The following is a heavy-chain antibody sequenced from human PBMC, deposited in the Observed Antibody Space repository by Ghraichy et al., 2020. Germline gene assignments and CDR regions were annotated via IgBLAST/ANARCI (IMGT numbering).Heavy chain of an antibody. D-gene: IGHD2-2*01. Sequence: GGSLRLSCAASGFTFNDAWMNWVRQAPGKGLQWIGRVKTKSEGGTIDYAAPVKGRFTISRDDSKDTLYLQMDNLRSDDTAVYYCSTPAVLGHWGQGTLVNVSS. J-gene: IGHJ4*02. V-gene: IGHV3-15*01. CDR2: VKTKSEGGTI. CDR1: GFTFNDAW. CDR3: STPAVLGH.